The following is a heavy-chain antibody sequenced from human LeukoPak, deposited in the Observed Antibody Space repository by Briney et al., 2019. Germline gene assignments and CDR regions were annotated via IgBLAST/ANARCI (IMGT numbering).Heavy chain of an antibody. CDR2: IYHSGST. D-gene: IGHD3-3*01. J-gene: IGHJ4*02. CDR3: ATRPYYDFWAGFKY. V-gene: IGHV4-4*02. Sequence: SSETLSLTCAVSGGSISSSNWWSWVRQPPGKGLEWIGEIYHSGSTNYNPSLKSRVTLSIDTSKNQFSLKLSSVTAADTAVYYCATRPYYDFWAGFKYWGQGTLVTVSS. CDR1: GGSISSSNW.